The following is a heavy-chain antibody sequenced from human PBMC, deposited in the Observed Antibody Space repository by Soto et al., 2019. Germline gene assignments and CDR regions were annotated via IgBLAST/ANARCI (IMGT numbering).Heavy chain of an antibody. CDR2: IYPGDSDT. Sequence: SLKISCQGSGYSFTSYWIGWVRQMPGKGLEWMGVIYPGDSDTRYSPSFQGQVTISADKSISTAYLKWSSLKASDNAIYYCARLARTIPGVPTLSHSAYFDYWGLGTLVAVYS. J-gene: IGHJ4*02. V-gene: IGHV5-51*01. D-gene: IGHD3-3*01. CDR3: ARLARTIPGVPTLSHSAYFDY. CDR1: GYSFTSYW.